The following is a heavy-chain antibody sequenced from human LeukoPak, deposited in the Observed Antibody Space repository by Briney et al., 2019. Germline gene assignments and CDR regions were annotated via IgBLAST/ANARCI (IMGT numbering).Heavy chain of an antibody. CDR1: GYSISSGYY. V-gene: IGHV4-38-2*02. Sequence: SETLSLTCTVSGYSISSGYYWGWIRQPPGKGLEWIGSIYHSGSTYYNPSLKSRVTTSVATSKNQFSLKLSSVTAADTAVYYCARTGNYDFWSGYSNWFDPWGQGTLATVSS. J-gene: IGHJ5*02. D-gene: IGHD3-3*01. CDR2: IYHSGST. CDR3: ARTGNYDFWSGYSNWFDP.